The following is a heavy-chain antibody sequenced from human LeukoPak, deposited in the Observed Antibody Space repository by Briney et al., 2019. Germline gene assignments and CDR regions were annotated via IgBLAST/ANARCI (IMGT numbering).Heavy chain of an antibody. CDR3: ARGYCSGGSCYSYYYYNYMDV. Sequence: SETLSLTCAVYGGSFSQYYWSWMRQPPGKGLEWIGEINYSGDTNYNPSLKSRVTISVDTSKNQFSLKLSSVTAADTAVYYCARGYCSGGSCYSYYYYNYMDVWGKGTTVTVSS. CDR1: GGSFSQYY. J-gene: IGHJ6*03. D-gene: IGHD2-15*01. CDR2: INYSGDT. V-gene: IGHV4-34*01.